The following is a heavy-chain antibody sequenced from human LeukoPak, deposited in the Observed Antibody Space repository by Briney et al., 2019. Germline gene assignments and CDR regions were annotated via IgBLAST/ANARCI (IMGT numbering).Heavy chain of an antibody. J-gene: IGHJ5*02. CDR2: ISGSGGST. CDR3: ARGAMVGATRRENWFDP. V-gene: IGHV3-23*01. Sequence: PGGTLRLSCAASGFTFSSYGMSWVRQAPGKGLEWVSAISGSGGSTYYADSVKGRFTISRDNSKNTLYLQMNSLRAEDTAVYYCARGAMVGATRRENWFDPWGQGTLVTVSS. D-gene: IGHD1-26*01. CDR1: GFTFSSYG.